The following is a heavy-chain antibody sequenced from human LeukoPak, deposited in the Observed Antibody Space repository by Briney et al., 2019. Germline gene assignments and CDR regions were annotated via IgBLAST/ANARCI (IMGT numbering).Heavy chain of an antibody. D-gene: IGHD1-26*01. CDR3: ARFRIVGTTTVYYFDY. Sequence: GGSLRLSCAASGFTFSSYAMSWVRQAPGKGLEWVANIKKDGSEKYYVDSVKGRFTISRDNAKNSLYLQMNSLRADDTAVYYCARFRIVGTTTVYYFDYWGQGTLVTVSS. V-gene: IGHV3-7*01. CDR1: GFTFSSYA. CDR2: IKKDGSEK. J-gene: IGHJ4*02.